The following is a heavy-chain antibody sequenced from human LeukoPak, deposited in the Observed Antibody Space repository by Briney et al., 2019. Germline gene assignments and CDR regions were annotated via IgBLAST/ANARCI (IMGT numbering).Heavy chain of an antibody. Sequence: GGSLRLSCSASGFNFNNYEMNWVRQAPGKGLEWVSYISSPGTTTYYADSVKGRFTISRDNSKNTLYLQMNSLRAEDTAVYYCARSVLLPDYWGQGTLVTVSS. CDR2: ISSPGTTT. J-gene: IGHJ4*02. CDR1: GFNFNNYE. CDR3: ARSVLLPDY. V-gene: IGHV3-48*03. D-gene: IGHD3-10*01.